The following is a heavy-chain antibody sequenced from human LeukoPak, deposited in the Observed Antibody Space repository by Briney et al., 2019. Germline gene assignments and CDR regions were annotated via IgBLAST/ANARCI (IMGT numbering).Heavy chain of an antibody. D-gene: IGHD5-12*01. Sequence: EASVKVSCKASGYTFTSYAMHWVRQAPGQRLEWMGWINAGNGNTKYSQKFQGRVTITRDTSASTAYMELSSLRSEDTAVYYCARYGYSGYADAFDIWGQGTMVTVSS. CDR1: GYTFTSYA. CDR3: ARYGYSGYADAFDI. J-gene: IGHJ3*02. V-gene: IGHV1-3*01. CDR2: INAGNGNT.